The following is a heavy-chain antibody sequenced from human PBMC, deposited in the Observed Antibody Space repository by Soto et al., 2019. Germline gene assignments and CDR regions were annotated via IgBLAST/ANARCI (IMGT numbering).Heavy chain of an antibody. V-gene: IGHV4-34*01. J-gene: IGHJ5*02. CDR3: ARGLLRGFIAAAGRKSNWFDP. CDR1: GGSINNYF. Sequence: LSLTCAVSGGSINNYFWSWVRQPPGKGLEWIGEIYQTGSTNYNPSLKSRVTISVDTSKNQFSLKLSSVTAADTAVYYCARGLLRGFIAAAGRKSNWFDPWGQGTLVTVSS. D-gene: IGHD6-13*01. CDR2: IYQTGST.